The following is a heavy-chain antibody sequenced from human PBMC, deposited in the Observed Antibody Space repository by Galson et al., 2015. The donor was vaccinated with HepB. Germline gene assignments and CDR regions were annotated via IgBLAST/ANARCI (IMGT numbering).Heavy chain of an antibody. CDR2: FDPEDGET. Sequence: SVKVSCKVSGYTLTELSMHWVRQAPGKGLEWMGGFDPEDGETIYAQKFQGRVTMTEDTSTDTAYMELSSLRSEDTAVYYCATVLFGGWGGERIFDYWGQGTLVTVSS. J-gene: IGHJ4*02. D-gene: IGHD6-19*01. V-gene: IGHV1-24*01. CDR1: GYTLTELS. CDR3: ATVLFGGWGGERIFDY.